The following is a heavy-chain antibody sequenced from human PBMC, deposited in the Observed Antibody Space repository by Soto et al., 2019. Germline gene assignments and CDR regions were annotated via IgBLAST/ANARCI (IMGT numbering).Heavy chain of an antibody. CDR1: GGSISSSSYY. CDR3: ARQMRGAGQFDY. Sequence: SETLSLTCTVSGGSISSSSYYWGWIRQPPGKGLEWIGSIYYSGSTYYNPSLKSRVTISVDTSKNQFSLKLSSVTAADTAVYYCARQMRGAGQFDYWGQGTLVTVSS. D-gene: IGHD1-26*01. V-gene: IGHV4-39*01. J-gene: IGHJ4*02. CDR2: IYYSGST.